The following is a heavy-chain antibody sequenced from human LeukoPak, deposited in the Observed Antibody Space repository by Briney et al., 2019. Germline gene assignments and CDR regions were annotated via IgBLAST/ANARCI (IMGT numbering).Heavy chain of an antibody. CDR3: ARGGKYYDILTGYYGMDV. V-gene: IGHV4-61*01. J-gene: IGHJ6*04. CDR1: GGSFSSGSYY. CDR2: IYYSGST. D-gene: IGHD3-9*01. Sequence: SETLSLTCTVSGGSFSSGSYYWSWIRQPPGRGLEWIGYIYYSGSTNYNPSLKSRVTISVDTSKNQFSLKLSSVTAADTAVYYCARGGKYYDILTGYYGMDVWGKGTTVTVSS.